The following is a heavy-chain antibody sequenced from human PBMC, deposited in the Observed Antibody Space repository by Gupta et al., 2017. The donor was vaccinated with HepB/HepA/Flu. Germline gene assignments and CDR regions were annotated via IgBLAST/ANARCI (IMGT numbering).Heavy chain of an antibody. D-gene: IGHD5-24*01. CDR1: GFFFSGYE. CDR3: ASKMKTSKAFDV. V-gene: IGHV3-48*03. Sequence: QMVESVGGSVQPGGSRRLSCAASGFFFSGYEMTWVRQAPGKGLEWISYISTSGANTKYAASVEGRFTISRDNAKNSLYLQMNNLRGDDTATYYCASKMKTSKAFDVWGQGAEVTVSS. J-gene: IGHJ3*01. CDR2: ISTSGANT.